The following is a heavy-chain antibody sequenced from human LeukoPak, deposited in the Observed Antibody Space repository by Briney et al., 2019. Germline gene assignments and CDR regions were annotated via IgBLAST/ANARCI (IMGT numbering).Heavy chain of an antibody. CDR2: IYYSGST. CDR3: ARHTSMAHFDY. V-gene: IGHV4-59*08. CDR1: GDSISSYY. D-gene: IGHD1-1*01. J-gene: IGHJ4*02. Sequence: SETLSLTCNVSGDSISSYYWSWIRQPPGAGLEWVGYIYYSGSTNYNPSLKSRVTISVDTSKSQFSLKLSSVTAADTAVYYCARHTSMAHFDYWGQGTLVTVSS.